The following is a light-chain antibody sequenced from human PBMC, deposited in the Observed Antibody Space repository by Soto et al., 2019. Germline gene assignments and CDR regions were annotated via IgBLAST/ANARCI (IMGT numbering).Light chain of an antibody. CDR2: GAS. V-gene: IGKV3-15*01. J-gene: IGKJ1*01. CDR1: QSVSSN. Sequence: EIVMTQSPATLSVSPGERATLSCRASQSVSSNLAWYQQKPGQAPRLLIYGASTRATGIPARFSGRGSGTEFTLTISGLQSEDFAVYYCKQYNNWPPWTFGPGTKVDIK. CDR3: KQYNNWPPWT.